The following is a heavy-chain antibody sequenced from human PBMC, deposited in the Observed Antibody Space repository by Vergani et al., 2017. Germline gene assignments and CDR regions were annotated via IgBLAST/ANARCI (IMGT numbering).Heavy chain of an antibody. V-gene: IGHV4-30-4*08. D-gene: IGHD3-22*01. Sequence: QVQLQESGPGLVKPSETLSVTCIVSGSSSSNDDSYWSWIRQPPGKGLEWIGYIYYSGSTYYNPSLESRLTISLDSSRTQFSLKLISVTAGDTAVYYCARVAGGSGGYYLAWGQGTLVSVFS. CDR2: IYYSGST. CDR3: ARVAGGSGGYYLA. J-gene: IGHJ5*02. CDR1: GSSSSNDDSY.